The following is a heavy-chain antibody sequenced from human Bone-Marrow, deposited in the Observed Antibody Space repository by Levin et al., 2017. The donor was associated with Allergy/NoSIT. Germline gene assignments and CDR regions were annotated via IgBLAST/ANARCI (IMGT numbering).Heavy chain of an antibody. CDR3: ATAGRVATNPPGSWSYYYGMDV. V-gene: IGHV3-23*01. Sequence: GGSLRLSCAASGFTFSSYAMSWVRQAPGKGLEWVSAISGTGGSTYYADSVKGRFTISRDNSKNTLYLQMNSLRAEDTAVYYCATAGRVATNPPGSWSYYYGMDVWGQGTTVTVSS. D-gene: IGHD5-12*01. CDR2: ISGTGGST. J-gene: IGHJ6*02. CDR1: GFTFSSYA.